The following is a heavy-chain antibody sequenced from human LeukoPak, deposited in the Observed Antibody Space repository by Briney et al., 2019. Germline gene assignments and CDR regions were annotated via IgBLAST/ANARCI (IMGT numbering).Heavy chain of an antibody. CDR1: GFTFSSYA. V-gene: IGHV3-23*01. J-gene: IGHJ4*02. CDR2: ISGSSANT. D-gene: IGHD2-15*01. Sequence: PGGSLRLSCAASGFTFSSYAMSWVRQAPGKGLEWVSAISGSSANTYYADSVKGRFTISRDNSKNTLYLQMNSLRAEDTAVYHRALRYCSSGSCYCFDYWGQGALVTVSS. CDR3: ALRYCSSGSCYCFDY.